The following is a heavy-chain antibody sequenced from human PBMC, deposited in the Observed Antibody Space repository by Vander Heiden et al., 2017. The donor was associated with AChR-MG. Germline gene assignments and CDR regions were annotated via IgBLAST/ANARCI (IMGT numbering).Heavy chain of an antibody. CDR2: IIPIFGTA. D-gene: IGHD3-3*01. CDR1: GGTFSSYA. J-gene: IGHJ6*02. Sequence: QVQLVQSGAEVKKPGSSVKVSCKASGGTFSSYAISWVRQAPGQGLEWMGGIIPIFGTANYAQKFQGRVTITADESTSTAYMELSSLRSEDTAVYYCAREQYYDFWSGSGRDYYGMDVWGQGTTVTVSS. CDR3: AREQYYDFWSGSGRDYYGMDV. V-gene: IGHV1-69*01.